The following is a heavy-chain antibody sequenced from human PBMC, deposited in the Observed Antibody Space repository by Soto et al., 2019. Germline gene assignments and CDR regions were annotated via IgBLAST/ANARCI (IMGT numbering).Heavy chain of an antibody. D-gene: IGHD3-22*01. J-gene: IGHJ3*02. CDR2: INSDGSST. CDR3: ARYPYDSGGYAAFDI. V-gene: IGHV3-74*01. CDR1: GFTFSSYW. Sequence: GGSLRLSCAASGFTFSSYWMHWVRQAPRKGLVWVSRINSDGSSTSYADSVKGRFTISRDNAKNTLYLQMNSLRAEDTAVYYCARYPYDSGGYAAFDIWAQGTMVTVSS.